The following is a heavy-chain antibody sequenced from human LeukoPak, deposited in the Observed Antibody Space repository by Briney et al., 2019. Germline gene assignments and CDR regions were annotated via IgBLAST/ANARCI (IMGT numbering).Heavy chain of an antibody. V-gene: IGHV4-59*12. CDR1: GGSISSYY. J-gene: IGHJ3*02. Sequence: PSETLSLTCTVSGGSISSYYWSWIRQPPGKGLEWIGYIYYSGSTNYNPSLKSRVTISVDTSKNQFSLKLSSVTAADTAVYYCARVMAKLGRAFDIWGQGTMVTVSS. D-gene: IGHD2-8*01. CDR3: ARVMAKLGRAFDI. CDR2: IYYSGST.